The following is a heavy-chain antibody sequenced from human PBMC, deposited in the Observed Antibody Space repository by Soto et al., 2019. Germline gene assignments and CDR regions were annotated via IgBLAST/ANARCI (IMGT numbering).Heavy chain of an antibody. CDR3: ARSEYSSSSWYFDY. CDR2: IYYSGST. V-gene: IGHV4-31*03. Sequence: QVQLQESGPGRVKPSQTLALTCTVSGGSISSGGYYWSWIRQHPGKGLEWIGYIYYSGSTYYNPSLKSRVTISVDTSKNQFSLKLSSVTAADTAVYYCARSEYSSSSWYFDYWGQGTLVTVSS. CDR1: GGSISSGGYY. J-gene: IGHJ4*02. D-gene: IGHD6-6*01.